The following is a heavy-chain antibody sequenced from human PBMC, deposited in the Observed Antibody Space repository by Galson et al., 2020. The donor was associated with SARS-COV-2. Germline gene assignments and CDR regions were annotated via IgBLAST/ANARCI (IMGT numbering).Heavy chain of an antibody. CDR2: ISSSGSTI. Sequence: GESLKISCAASGFTFSDYYMSWIRQAPGKGLEWVSYISSSGSTIYYADSVKGRFTISRDNAKNSLYLQMNSLRAEDTAVYYCARGPYSSSSEYYFDYWGQGTLVTVSS. V-gene: IGHV3-11*01. CDR3: ARGPYSSSSEYYFDY. J-gene: IGHJ4*02. CDR1: GFTFSDYY. D-gene: IGHD6-13*01.